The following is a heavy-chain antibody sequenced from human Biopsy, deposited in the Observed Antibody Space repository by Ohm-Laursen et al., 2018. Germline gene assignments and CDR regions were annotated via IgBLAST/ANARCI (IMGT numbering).Heavy chain of an antibody. D-gene: IGHD6-19*01. CDR3: ATTTMDTSGWFGNYFDS. CDR2: IDYRGST. Sequence: SDTLSLTCTVSSGSISSYYWSWIRQPPGKGLDWIGYIDYRGSTKYNPSLRSRVTVSIDTSRNQFSLKLSSVTAADTAVYYCATTTMDTSGWFGNYFDSWGQGTLVTVSA. CDR1: SGSISSYY. V-gene: IGHV4-59*07. J-gene: IGHJ4*02.